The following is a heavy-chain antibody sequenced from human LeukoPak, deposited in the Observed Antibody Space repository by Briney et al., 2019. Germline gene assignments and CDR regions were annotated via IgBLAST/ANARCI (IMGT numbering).Heavy chain of an antibody. D-gene: IGHD3-10*01. V-gene: IGHV4-34*01. CDR3: ARGRHYYGSGSYYLLDY. CDR2: INHSGST. CDR1: GGSFSGYY. J-gene: IGHJ4*02. Sequence: SETLSVTCAVYGGSFSGYYWSWIRQPPGKGLEWIGEINHSGSTNYNPSLKSRVTISVDTSKNQFSLKLSSVTAADTAVYYCARGRHYYGSGSYYLLDYWGQGTLVTVSS.